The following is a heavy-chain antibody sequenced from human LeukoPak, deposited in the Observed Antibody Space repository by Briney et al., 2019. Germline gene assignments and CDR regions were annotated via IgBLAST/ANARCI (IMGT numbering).Heavy chain of an antibody. CDR1: GFTFSSYA. D-gene: IGHD3-22*01. V-gene: IGHV3-23*01. J-gene: IGHJ4*02. Sequence: PGGSLRLSCAASGFTFSSYAMSWVRQAPGKGLEWVSAISGGGGKTYYADSVKGRFTVSRDNSKNTLYLQMNSLRAEDTAVYYCAKDYSSYYDSSGSPVDYWGQGTLVTVSS. CDR3: AKDYSSYYDSSGSPVDY. CDR2: ISGGGGKT.